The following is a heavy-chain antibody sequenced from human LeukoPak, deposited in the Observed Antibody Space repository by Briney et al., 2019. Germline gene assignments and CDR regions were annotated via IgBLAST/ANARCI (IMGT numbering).Heavy chain of an antibody. J-gene: IGHJ3*02. CDR3: ASPYSSSWYGAFDI. CDR2: IYYSGST. Sequence: SETLSLTCTVSGGSISSYYWSWIRQPPGKGLEWIGYIYYSGSTNYNPSLKSRVTISVDTSKNQFSLKLSSVTAADTAVYYCASPYSSSWYGAFDIWGQGTMVTVSS. D-gene: IGHD6-13*01. V-gene: IGHV4-59*01. CDR1: GGSISSYY.